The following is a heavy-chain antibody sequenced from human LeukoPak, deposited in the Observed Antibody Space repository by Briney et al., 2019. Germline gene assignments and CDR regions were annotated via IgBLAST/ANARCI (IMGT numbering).Heavy chain of an antibody. CDR3: AREWSGFDF. D-gene: IGHD2-15*01. CDR1: GGSISSYY. J-gene: IGHJ3*01. CDR2: IHYSGST. Sequence: PSETLSLTCTVSGGSISSYYWSWIRQPPGKGLEWIGYIHYSGSTNYNPSLKSRVTISVDTSKNQFSLKLRSVTAADTAVYYCAREWSGFDFWGQGIMVTVSS. V-gene: IGHV4-59*01.